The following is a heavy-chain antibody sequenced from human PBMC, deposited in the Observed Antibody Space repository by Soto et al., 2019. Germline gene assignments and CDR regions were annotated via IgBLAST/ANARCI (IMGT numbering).Heavy chain of an antibody. V-gene: IGHV4-31*03. CDR1: GGYISSGGYY. J-gene: IGHJ5*02. Sequence: SETLSLTCSVSGGYISSGGYYWSWIRQHPGKGLEWIGYIYYSGSTYYNPSLKSRVTISVDTSKNQFSLKLSSVTAADTAVYYCARVATYSWFDPWGQGTLVTVSS. CDR2: IYYSGST. CDR3: ARVATYSWFDP. D-gene: IGHD5-12*01.